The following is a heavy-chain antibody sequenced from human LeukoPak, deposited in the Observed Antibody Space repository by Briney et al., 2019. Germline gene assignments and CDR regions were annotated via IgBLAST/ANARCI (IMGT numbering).Heavy chain of an antibody. J-gene: IGHJ4*02. V-gene: IGHV3-33*01. CDR1: GFTFSSYG. D-gene: IGHD3-10*01. Sequence: GGSLRLSCAASGFTFSSYGMPWVRQAPGKGLEWVAVIWYDGSNKYYADSVKGRFTISRDNSKNTLYLQMNSLRAEDTAVYYCARDGDYYGSGTTTPYYFDYWGQGTLVTVSS. CDR3: ARDGDYYGSGTTTPYYFDY. CDR2: IWYDGSNK.